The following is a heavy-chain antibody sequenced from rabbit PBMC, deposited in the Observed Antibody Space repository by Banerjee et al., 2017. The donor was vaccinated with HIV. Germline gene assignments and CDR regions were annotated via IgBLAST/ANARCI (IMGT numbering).Heavy chain of an antibody. Sequence: QEQLEESGGDLVKPGASLTLTCTASGFSFSSSYWGCWVRQAPGKGLEWIACIYAGSSGSTYYASWAKGRFTISKTSSTTVTLQMTSLTAADTATYFCAREMDAGSGDYGMDLWGPGTLVTVS. D-gene: IGHD4-2*01. CDR3: AREMDAGSGDYGMDL. V-gene: IGHV1S45*01. J-gene: IGHJ6*01. CDR2: IYAGSSGST. CDR1: GFSFSSSYW.